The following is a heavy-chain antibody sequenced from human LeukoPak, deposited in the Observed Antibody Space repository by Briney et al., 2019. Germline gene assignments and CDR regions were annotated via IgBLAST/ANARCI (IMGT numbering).Heavy chain of an antibody. Sequence: ASVKVSCKASGYTFTSYGINWVRQAPGQGLEWLGWISANNGNTYYAQKFRGRVTMTTETSTSTAYMELRSLRFDDTAVYYCARDSGGLTFGDWFDPWGQGTLVTVSS. D-gene: IGHD3-16*01. CDR2: ISANNGNT. V-gene: IGHV1-18*01. CDR1: GYTFTSYG. J-gene: IGHJ5*02. CDR3: ARDSGGLTFGDWFDP.